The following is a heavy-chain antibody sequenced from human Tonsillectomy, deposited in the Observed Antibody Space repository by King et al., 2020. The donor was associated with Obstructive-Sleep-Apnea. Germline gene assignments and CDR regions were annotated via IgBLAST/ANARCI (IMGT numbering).Heavy chain of an antibody. Sequence: QLVQSGGGVVQPGRSLRLSCAASGFTISSYGMHWVRQAPGKGLEWVAVISYDGSNKYYADSVKGRFTISRDNSKNTLYLQMNSLRAEDTAVYYCAHYYRSGCDYYYGMDVWGQGTTVTVSS. D-gene: IGHD3-10*01. J-gene: IGHJ6*02. CDR2: ISYDGSNK. V-gene: IGHV3-30*03. CDR1: GFTISSYG. CDR3: AHYYRSGCDYYYGMDV.